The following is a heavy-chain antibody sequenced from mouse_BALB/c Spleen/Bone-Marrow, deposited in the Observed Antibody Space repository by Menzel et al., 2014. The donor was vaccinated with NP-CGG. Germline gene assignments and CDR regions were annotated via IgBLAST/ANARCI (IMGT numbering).Heavy chain of an antibody. CDR2: ISSGGGST. D-gene: IGHD2-4*01. Sequence: EVMLVESGGGLVKPGGSLKLSCAASGFAFSSYDMSWVRQTPEKRLEWVAYISSGGGSTYYPDTVKGRFTISRDNAKSTLYLQMSSLKSEDTAMYYCARQGYYDYDYAVDYWGQGTSVTVSS. CDR3: ARQGYYDYDYAVDY. CDR1: GFAFSSYD. J-gene: IGHJ4*01. V-gene: IGHV5-12-1*01.